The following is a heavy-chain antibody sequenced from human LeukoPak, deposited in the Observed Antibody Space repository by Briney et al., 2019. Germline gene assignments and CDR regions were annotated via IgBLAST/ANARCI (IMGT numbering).Heavy chain of an antibody. CDR2: ISAYNGNT. Sequence: ASVKVSCKASGYTFTSYGISWVRQAPGQGLEWMGWISAYNGNTNYAQKLQGRVTMTTDTSTSTAYMELRSLRSDDTAVYYCARKGMYYYGSGTYYGMDVWGQGTTVTASS. J-gene: IGHJ6*02. CDR3: ARKGMYYYGSGTYYGMDV. CDR1: GYTFTSYG. V-gene: IGHV1-18*01. D-gene: IGHD3-10*01.